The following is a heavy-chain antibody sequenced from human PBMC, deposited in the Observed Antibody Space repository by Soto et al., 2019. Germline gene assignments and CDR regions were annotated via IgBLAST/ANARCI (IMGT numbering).Heavy chain of an antibody. D-gene: IGHD2-21*02. CDR3: ARDDATYCGGDCYRYFYYGMDV. Sequence: VASVKVSCKASGGTFSNHAISWVRQAPGQGLEWAGGIIPMFPTADYAQRFQGRVTITADDSTTTVYMELSGLRSEDTAMYYCARDDATYCGGDCYRYFYYGMDVWGQGTTVTVSS. J-gene: IGHJ6*02. CDR2: IIPMFPTA. CDR1: GGTFSNHA. V-gene: IGHV1-69*13.